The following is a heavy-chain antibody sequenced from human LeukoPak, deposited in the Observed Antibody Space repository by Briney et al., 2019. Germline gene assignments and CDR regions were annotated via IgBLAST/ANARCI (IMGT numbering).Heavy chain of an antibody. CDR2: ISAYNGIT. J-gene: IGHJ5*02. V-gene: IGHV1-18*01. Sequence: GASVKVSCKTSGYSFTSHGISWVRQAPGQGLEWVGWISAYNGITNYAQKLQGRVTMTTDTSTSTAYMELRSLRSDDTAVYYCASHYGDYEDWDFWFDPWGQGTLVTVSS. CDR1: GYSFTSHG. D-gene: IGHD4-17*01. CDR3: ASHYGDYEDWDFWFDP.